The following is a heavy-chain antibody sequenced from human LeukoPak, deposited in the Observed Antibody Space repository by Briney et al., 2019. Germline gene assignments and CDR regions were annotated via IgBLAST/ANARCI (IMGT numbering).Heavy chain of an antibody. CDR2: IYYSGST. J-gene: IGHJ4*02. CDR1: GGSISSYY. V-gene: IGHV4-59*01. CDR3: ASAIAADYFDY. D-gene: IGHD6-25*01. Sequence: SETLSLTCIVSGGSISSYYWSWIRQPPGKGLEWIGYIYYSGSTNYNPSLKSRVTISVDTSKNQFSLKLSSVTAADTAVYYCASAIAADYFDYWGQGTLVTVSS.